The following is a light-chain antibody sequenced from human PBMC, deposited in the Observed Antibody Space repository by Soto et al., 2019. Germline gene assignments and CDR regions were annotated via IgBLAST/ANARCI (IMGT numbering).Light chain of an antibody. CDR1: MEHFGVGEV. CDR3: WSYAGSYTGV. V-gene: IGLV1-40*01. J-gene: IGLJ1*01. Sequence: SVLTQPPTVSGPPGQAVTISFTVSMEHFGVGEVVHWYLQLPGTAPNLLIYANNKRPSGVPDRFSGSKSGNTASLTISGLQAADEADYYCWSYAGSYTGVFGTGTKVTVL. CDR2: ANN.